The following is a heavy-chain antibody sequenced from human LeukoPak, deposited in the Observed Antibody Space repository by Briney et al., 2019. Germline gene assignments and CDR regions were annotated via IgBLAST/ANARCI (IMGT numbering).Heavy chain of an antibody. V-gene: IGHV3-48*04. J-gene: IGHJ4*02. D-gene: IGHD3-16*01. CDR3: ARAMSTFGGVRNYFDS. CDR2: VSISSGTI. CDR1: GFTFIGHN. Sequence: GGSLRLSCAASGFTFIGHNMNWVRQAPGKGLEWVSFVSISSGTIYYADSVKGRFRISRDNAKSSLDLEMNSLRAEDTAVYYCARAMSTFGGVRNYFDSWGQGTLVTVPS.